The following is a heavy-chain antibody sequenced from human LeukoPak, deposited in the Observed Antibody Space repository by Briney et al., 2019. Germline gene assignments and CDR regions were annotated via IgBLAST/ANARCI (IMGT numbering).Heavy chain of an antibody. CDR3: ARDRLLDPVCSSTSCYAFDI. CDR2: IWLEGSNK. D-gene: IGHD2-2*01. CDR1: GFTLSSYG. J-gene: IGHJ3*02. Sequence: PGRCLRLSCEAYGFTLSSYGMHWVRQAPGKVLEWVAVIWLEGSNKYYADSVKGRFTISRDNSTSTLYLQMSSLRAEDTAVYYCARDRLLDPVCSSTSCYAFDIWGQGTMVTVSS. V-gene: IGHV3-33*01.